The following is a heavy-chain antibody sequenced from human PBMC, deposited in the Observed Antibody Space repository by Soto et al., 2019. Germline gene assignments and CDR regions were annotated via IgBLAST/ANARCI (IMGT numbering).Heavy chain of an antibody. Sequence: GGSLRLSCSASGFTFSSYAMHWVRQAPGKGLEYVSAISSNGGSTYYADSVKGRFTISRDNSKNTLYLQMSSLRAEDTAVYYCVRGAGYYDFWSGLGDVWGQGTTVTVSS. D-gene: IGHD3-3*01. J-gene: IGHJ6*02. CDR3: VRGAGYYDFWSGLGDV. V-gene: IGHV3-64D*08. CDR1: GFTFSSYA. CDR2: ISSNGGST.